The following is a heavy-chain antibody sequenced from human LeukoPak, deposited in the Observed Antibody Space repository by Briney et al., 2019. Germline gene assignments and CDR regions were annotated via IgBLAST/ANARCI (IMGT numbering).Heavy chain of an antibody. V-gene: IGHV3-21*01. Sequence: GGSLRLSCAASGFTFSSYSMNWVRQAPGKGLECVSSISSSSSYIYYADSVKGRFTISRDNAKNSLYLQMNSLRAEDTAVYYCARVLSGYVDYWGQGTLVTVSS. CDR2: ISSSSSYI. CDR3: ARVLSGYVDY. J-gene: IGHJ4*02. D-gene: IGHD1-26*01. CDR1: GFTFSSYS.